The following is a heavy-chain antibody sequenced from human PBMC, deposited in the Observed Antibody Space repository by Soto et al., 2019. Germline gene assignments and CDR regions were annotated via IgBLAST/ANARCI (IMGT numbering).Heavy chain of an antibody. Sequence: SETLSLTCAFYGGSFDDSYWSWVRQSPGKGLEWIGEISHDGGTNYSPSLASRISISADTSKNQFSLHLKSVTAADAGLYYCARGQLVWYGDLTPYYRDMDVWGQGTTVTVSS. D-gene: IGHD3-10*01. CDR3: ARGQLVWYGDLTPYYRDMDV. CDR2: ISHDGGT. CDR1: GGSFDDSY. J-gene: IGHJ6*02. V-gene: IGHV4-34*01.